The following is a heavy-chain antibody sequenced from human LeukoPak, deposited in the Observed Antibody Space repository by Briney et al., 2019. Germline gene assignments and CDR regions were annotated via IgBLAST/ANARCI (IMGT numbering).Heavy chain of an antibody. J-gene: IGHJ4*02. CDR1: GFTFSDYY. V-gene: IGHV3-11*01. Sequence: GGSLRLSCAASGFTFSDYYMSWIRQAPGKGLEWVSYISSSGSTIYYADSVKGRFTIPRDNAKNSLYLQMNSLRAEDTAVYYCARAPGGYQLPKHFDYWGQGTLVTVSS. D-gene: IGHD2-2*01. CDR2: ISSSGSTI. CDR3: ARAPGGYQLPKHFDY.